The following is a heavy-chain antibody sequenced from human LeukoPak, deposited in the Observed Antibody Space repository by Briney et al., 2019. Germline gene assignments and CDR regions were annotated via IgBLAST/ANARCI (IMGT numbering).Heavy chain of an antibody. D-gene: IGHD2-15*01. Sequence: PSETLSLTCTVSGGSISSGSYYWSWIRQPAGKGLEWIGRIYTSGSTNYNPSLKSRVTISVDTSKNQFSLKLSSVTAADTAVYYCARGYCSGGSCRNSHFDYWGQGTLVTVSS. J-gene: IGHJ4*02. V-gene: IGHV4-61*02. CDR1: GGSISSGSYY. CDR3: ARGYCSGGSCRNSHFDY. CDR2: IYTSGST.